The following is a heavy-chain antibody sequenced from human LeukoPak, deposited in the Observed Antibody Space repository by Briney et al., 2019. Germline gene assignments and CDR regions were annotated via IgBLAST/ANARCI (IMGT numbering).Heavy chain of an antibody. CDR1: GFSFSTYA. CDR3: AKDRYCGTTSCSGSFDS. J-gene: IGHJ4*02. CDR2: VSISGGST. Sequence: PGGSLRLSCAASGFSFSTYAMSWVRQAPGKGLERVSGVSISGGSTYYADSVKGRFTISRDNSKNTLYLQMNSLRAEDTAVYYCAKDRYCGTTSCSGSFDSWGWGTLVSVSS. V-gene: IGHV3-23*01. D-gene: IGHD2-2*01.